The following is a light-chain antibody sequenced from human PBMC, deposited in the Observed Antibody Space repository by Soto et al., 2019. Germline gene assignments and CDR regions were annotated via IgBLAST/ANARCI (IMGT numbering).Light chain of an antibody. Sequence: DIQMTQSPSSLSASAVDRVTITCRASQTVGTFLNWYQQRPGRAPNLLIYAASNLPTGVPSRFSGSGSGTDFTLTINSLQPEDFGTYYCQQSYSIRSWTFGQGTKVDIK. CDR1: QTVGTF. CDR3: QQSYSIRSWT. CDR2: AAS. V-gene: IGKV1-39*01. J-gene: IGKJ1*01.